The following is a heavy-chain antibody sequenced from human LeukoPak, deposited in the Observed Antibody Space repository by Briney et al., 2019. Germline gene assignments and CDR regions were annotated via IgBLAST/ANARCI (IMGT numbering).Heavy chain of an antibody. CDR1: GGTFSSYA. Sequence: SVKVSCKASGGTFSSYAISWVRQAPGQGLEWMGGIIPIFGTANYAQKFQGRVTITTDESTSTAYMELSSLRSEDTAVYYCARNGKYYDLWSGPAGDNWFDPWGQGTLVTVSS. V-gene: IGHV1-69*05. D-gene: IGHD3-3*01. CDR2: IIPIFGTA. J-gene: IGHJ5*02. CDR3: ARNGKYYDLWSGPAGDNWFDP.